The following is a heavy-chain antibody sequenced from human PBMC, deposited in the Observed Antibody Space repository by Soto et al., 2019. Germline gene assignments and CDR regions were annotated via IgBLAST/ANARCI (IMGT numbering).Heavy chain of an antibody. Sequence: EVQLVESGGGLEQPGGSLRLSCAASGFTFSEYDMHWVRQGSGRGLEWVSGIGTVGDPYYAGSVKGRFTISRENATNSLHLQMNDLRAGDTAVYYCARGTSCKTDNCHRIWHFDLWGRGTLVTVSS. CDR3: ARGTSCKTDNCHRIWHFDL. CDR1: GFTFSEYD. V-gene: IGHV3-13*05. J-gene: IGHJ2*01. D-gene: IGHD1-1*01. CDR2: IGTVGDP.